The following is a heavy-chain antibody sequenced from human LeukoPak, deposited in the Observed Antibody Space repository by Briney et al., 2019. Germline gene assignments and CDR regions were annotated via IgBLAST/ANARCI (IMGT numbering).Heavy chain of an antibody. CDR2: IYYSGST. V-gene: IGHV4-39*01. D-gene: IGHD3-10*01. Sequence: SETLSLTCTVSGGSISSSSYYWGWIRQPPGKGLEWIGSIYYSGSTYYNPSLKSRVTISVDTSKNQFSLKLSSVTAADTAVYYCARGDPYYYYMDVWGKGTTVTISS. J-gene: IGHJ6*03. CDR3: ARGDPYYYYMDV. CDR1: GGSISSSSYY.